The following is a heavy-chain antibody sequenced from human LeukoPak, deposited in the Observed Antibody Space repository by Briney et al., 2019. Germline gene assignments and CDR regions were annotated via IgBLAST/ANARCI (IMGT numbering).Heavy chain of an antibody. CDR2: ISSSSSYI. D-gene: IGHD2-2*01. Sequence: GGSLRLSCAASGFTFSSYSMNWVRQAPGKGLEWVSSISSSSSYIYYADSVKGRFTISRDNAKNSLYLQMNSLRAEDTAVYYCARGRCSSTSCRGFDYWGQGTLVTVSS. V-gene: IGHV3-21*01. J-gene: IGHJ4*02. CDR1: GFTFSSYS. CDR3: ARGRCSSTSCRGFDY.